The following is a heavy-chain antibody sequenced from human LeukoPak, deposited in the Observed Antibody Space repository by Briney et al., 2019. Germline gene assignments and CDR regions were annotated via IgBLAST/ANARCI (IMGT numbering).Heavy chain of an antibody. CDR3: ARDPGPRGSGWFDP. D-gene: IGHD3-10*01. CDR2: ISAYNGTT. J-gene: IGHJ5*02. V-gene: IGHV1-18*01. Sequence: ASVKVSCKASGYTFTSYGISWVRQAPGQELEWMGWISAYNGTTNYAQKLQGRVTMTTDTSTSTAYMELRSLRSDDTAVYYCARDPGPRGSGWFDPWGQGTLVTVSS. CDR1: GYTFTSYG.